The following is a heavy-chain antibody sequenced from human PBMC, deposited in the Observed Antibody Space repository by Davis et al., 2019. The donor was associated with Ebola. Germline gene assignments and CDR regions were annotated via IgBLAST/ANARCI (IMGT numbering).Heavy chain of an antibody. CDR1: GFTFSSYS. V-gene: IGHV3-21*01. J-gene: IGHJ6*02. CDR3: ARDRFGYYGLDV. D-gene: IGHD3-10*01. Sequence: GESLKISCAASGFTFSSYSMNWVRQAPGKGLEWVSSISSSSTYIYYADSVKGRFTISRDNAKNSLYLQMNSLRAEDTAVYYCARDRFGYYGLDVWGQGTTVTVSS. CDR2: ISSSSTYI.